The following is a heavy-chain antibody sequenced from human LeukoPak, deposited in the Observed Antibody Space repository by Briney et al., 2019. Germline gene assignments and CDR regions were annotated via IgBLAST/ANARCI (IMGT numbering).Heavy chain of an antibody. CDR3: ARGVCSGGGCYSEWNY. CDR1: GGSFSGYY. Sequence: SETLSLTCAVYGGSFSGYYWSWIRQPPGKGLEWIGEINHSGSTNYNPSLKSRVTISVDTSKNQFSLKLTSVTAADTAVYYCARGVCSGGGCYSEWNYWGQGTLVTVSS. D-gene: IGHD2-15*01. V-gene: IGHV4-34*01. CDR2: INHSGST. J-gene: IGHJ4*02.